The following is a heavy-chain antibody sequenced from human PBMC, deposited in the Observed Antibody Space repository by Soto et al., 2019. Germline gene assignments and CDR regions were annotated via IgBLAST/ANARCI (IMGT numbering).Heavy chain of an antibody. Sequence: SGGSLRLSCAASGVPFSSFGLNWVRQAPGKGLEWVSGISWNSGRIGYADSVKGRFTISRDNAKNSLYLQMNSLRAEDTALYYCAKGGAGWDFDYWGQGTLVTVSS. CDR2: ISWNSGRI. CDR3: AKGGAGWDFDY. D-gene: IGHD6-19*01. CDR1: GVPFSSFG. V-gene: IGHV3-9*01. J-gene: IGHJ4*02.